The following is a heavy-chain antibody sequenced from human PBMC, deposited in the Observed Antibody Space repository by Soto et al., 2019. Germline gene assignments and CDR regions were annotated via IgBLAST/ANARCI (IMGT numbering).Heavy chain of an antibody. J-gene: IGHJ4*02. V-gene: IGHV3-30*18. CDR1: GFTFSSYG. Sequence: LRLSCAASGFTFSSYGMHWVRQAPGKGLEWVAVISYDGSNKYYADSVKGRFTISRDNSKNTLYLQMNSLRAEDTAVYYCAKAVATLDIVVVTAISPHWGQGTLVTVSS. CDR2: ISYDGSNK. CDR3: AKAVATLDIVVVTAISPH. D-gene: IGHD2-21*02.